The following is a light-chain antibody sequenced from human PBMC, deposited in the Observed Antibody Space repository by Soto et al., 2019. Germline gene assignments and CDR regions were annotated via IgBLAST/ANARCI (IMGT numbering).Light chain of an antibody. CDR2: GAS. CDR3: QQYHKWPLT. V-gene: IGKV3-15*01. CDR1: QSVSSN. J-gene: IGKJ4*01. Sequence: EIVMTQSSATLSVSPGERATLSCRASQSVSSNLAWYQQKPGQAPRLLIYGASTRATGIPARFSGSGSGTEFILTISSLQSEDFAVYYCQQYHKWPLTFGGGTKVDIK.